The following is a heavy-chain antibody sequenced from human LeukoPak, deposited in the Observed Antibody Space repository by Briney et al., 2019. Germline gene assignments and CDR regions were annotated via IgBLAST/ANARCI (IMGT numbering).Heavy chain of an antibody. V-gene: IGHV4-31*03. CDR3: ARGREDIVVVVAAPTTDY. D-gene: IGHD2-15*01. Sequence: SETLSLTCTVSGGSISSGGYYWSWIRQHPGKGLEWIGYIYYSGSTYYNPSLKSRVTISVDTSKNQFSLKLSSVTAADTAVYYCARGREDIVVVVAAPTTDYWGQGTLVTVSS. J-gene: IGHJ4*02. CDR2: IYYSGST. CDR1: GGSISSGGYY.